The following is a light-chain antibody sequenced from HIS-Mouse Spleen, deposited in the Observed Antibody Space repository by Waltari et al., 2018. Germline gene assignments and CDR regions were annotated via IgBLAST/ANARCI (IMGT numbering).Light chain of an antibody. V-gene: IGKV4-1*01. J-gene: IGKJ2*01. CDR3: QQYYSTPYT. Sequence: DIVMTQSPDSLAVSLGERATINCKSSQSVLYSSNNKNYLAWYQQKPGQPPKRLIYWASTRESGVPDRFSGSGSGTDFTLTISSLQAEDVAVYYCQQYYSTPYTFGQGTKL. CDR1: QSVLYSSNNKNY. CDR2: WAS.